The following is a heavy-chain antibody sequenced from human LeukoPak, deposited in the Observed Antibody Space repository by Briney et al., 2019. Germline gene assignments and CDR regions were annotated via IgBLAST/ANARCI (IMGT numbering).Heavy chain of an antibody. CDR3: TSLVVVLIDDAFDI. D-gene: IGHD3-22*01. CDR1: GFTFGDYA. Sequence: PGGSLRLSCTASGFTFGDYAMGWFRQAPGKGLEWVGFIRSKAYGGTTEYAASVKGRFTISRDDSKSIAYLQMNSLKTEDTAVYYCTSLVVVLIDDAFDIWGQGTMVTVSS. V-gene: IGHV3-49*03. CDR2: IRSKAYGGTT. J-gene: IGHJ3*02.